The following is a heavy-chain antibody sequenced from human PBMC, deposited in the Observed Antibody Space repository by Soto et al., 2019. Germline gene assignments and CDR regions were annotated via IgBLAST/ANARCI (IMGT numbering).Heavy chain of an antibody. CDR1: GYTFTSYA. Sequence: GASVKVSCKASGYTFTSYAMNWVRQAPGQRLEWMGWINAGNGNTKYSQKFQGRVTITRDTSASTAYMELSSLRSEDTAVYYCATGSRHGEVDYWGQGTLVTVSS. CDR3: ATGSRHGEVDY. J-gene: IGHJ4*02. V-gene: IGHV1-3*01. CDR2: INAGNGNT.